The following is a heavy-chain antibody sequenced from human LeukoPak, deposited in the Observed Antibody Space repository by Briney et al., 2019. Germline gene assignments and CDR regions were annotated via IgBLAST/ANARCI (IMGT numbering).Heavy chain of an antibody. CDR2: ISGSGGST. CDR3: ARVVFSVAGGFDY. D-gene: IGHD6-19*01. CDR1: GFTFSSYA. Sequence: TGGSLRLSCAASGFTFSSYAMSWVRQAPGKGLEWVSAISGSGGSTYYADSVKGRFTISRDNSKNTLYLQMNSLRAEDTAVYYCARVVFSVAGGFDYWGQGTLVTVSS. V-gene: IGHV3-23*01. J-gene: IGHJ4*02.